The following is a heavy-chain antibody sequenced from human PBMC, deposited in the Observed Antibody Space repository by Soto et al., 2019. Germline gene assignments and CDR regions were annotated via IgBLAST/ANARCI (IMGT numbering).Heavy chain of an antibody. J-gene: IGHJ4*02. CDR1: GYTFTSYD. CDR3: ARTTTVAGTPEFDY. Sequence: QVQLVQSGAEVKKPGASVKVSCKASGYTFTSYDINWVRQATGQGLEWMGWMNPNSGNTGYAQKFQGRVTMTRNTSISTAYMELNSLRPEDTAVYYCARTTTVAGTPEFDYWGQGTLVTVSS. D-gene: IGHD6-19*01. CDR2: MNPNSGNT. V-gene: IGHV1-8*01.